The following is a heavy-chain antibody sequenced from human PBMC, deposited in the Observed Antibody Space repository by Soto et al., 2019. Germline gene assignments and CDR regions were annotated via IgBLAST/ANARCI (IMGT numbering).Heavy chain of an antibody. J-gene: IGHJ6*02. CDR2: IIPIFGTA. CDR3: ARHVPAAGYYYGMDV. V-gene: IGHV1-69*12. Sequence: QVQLVQSGAEVKKPGSSVKVSCKASGGTFSSYAISWVRQAPGQGLEWMGGIIPIFGTANYAQKFQGRVTITADDSTRTAYVELSSLRSEDTAVYYCARHVPAAGYYYGMDVWGQGTTVTVSS. CDR1: GGTFSSYA. D-gene: IGHD2-2*01.